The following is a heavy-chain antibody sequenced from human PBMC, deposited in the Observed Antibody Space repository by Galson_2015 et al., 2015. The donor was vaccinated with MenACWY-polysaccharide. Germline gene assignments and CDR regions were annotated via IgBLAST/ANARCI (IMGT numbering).Heavy chain of an antibody. V-gene: IGHV3-11*01. CDR1: GFSLGAWY. Sequence: SLRLSCAGSGFSLGAWYMSWIRQAPGKGLEWLSYISKSGDSIYYGDSVKGRFAISRDNAKNSLYLQLNSLEVEDTAIHYCARGHYGLDVWGQGTTVTVSS. CDR2: ISKSGDSI. J-gene: IGHJ6*02. CDR3: ARGHYGLDV.